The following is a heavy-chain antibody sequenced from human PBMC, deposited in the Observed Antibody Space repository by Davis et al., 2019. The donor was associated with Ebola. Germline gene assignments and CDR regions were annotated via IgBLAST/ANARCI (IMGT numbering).Heavy chain of an antibody. D-gene: IGHD6-13*01. J-gene: IGHJ4*02. CDR1: GGSISSSSYY. CDR2: INHSGST. V-gene: IGHV4-39*07. CDR3: ARFRVAAAGTSGFDY. Sequence: MPSETLSLTCTVSGGSISSSSYYWSWIRQPPGKGLEWIGEINHSGSTNYNPSLKSRVTISVDTSKNQFSLKLSSVTAADTAVYYCARFRVAAAGTSGFDYWGQGTLVTVSS.